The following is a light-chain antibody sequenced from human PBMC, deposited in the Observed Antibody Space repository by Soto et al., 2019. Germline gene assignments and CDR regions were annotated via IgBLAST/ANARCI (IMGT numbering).Light chain of an antibody. J-gene: IGLJ2*01. Sequence: QSVLTQSPSVSGAPGQRFTLSCTGSSSNIGAGYDVHWYQQLPGTPPKLLIYADANRPSGVPDRFSGSKSGTSASLAITGLQAEDEADYYGQSYDSSLSGHVIFGGGTKLTVL. CDR3: QSYDSSLSGHVI. CDR1: SSNIGAGYD. CDR2: ADA. V-gene: IGLV1-40*01.